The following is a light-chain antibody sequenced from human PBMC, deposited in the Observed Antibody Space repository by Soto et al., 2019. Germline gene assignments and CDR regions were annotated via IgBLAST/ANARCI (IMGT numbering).Light chain of an antibody. Sequence: DIQMTQSPSSVSASVGDRVTITCRTSEDINTWLAWYQQKPGKAPKLLMHSTSTLHTGVPSRFSGSGSGTDFTLTISSLQPEDFATYYCQQANSFPFTFGPGTKVELK. CDR2: STS. CDR3: QQANSFPFT. V-gene: IGKV1-12*01. CDR1: EDINTW. J-gene: IGKJ3*01.